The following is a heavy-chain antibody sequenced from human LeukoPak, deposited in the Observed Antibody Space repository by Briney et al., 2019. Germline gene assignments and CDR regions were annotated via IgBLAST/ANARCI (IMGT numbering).Heavy chain of an antibody. Sequence: SETLSLTCTVSGGSISSFYWSWIRQPAGKGLEWIGRIYTSGSTNYNPSLKSRVSMSVDTSKNQFSLNLSSVTAADTAVYYCASEIAAAGTSSAFDIWGQGTMVTVSS. V-gene: IGHV4-4*07. CDR2: IYTSGST. D-gene: IGHD6-13*01. CDR3: ASEIAAAGTSSAFDI. J-gene: IGHJ3*02. CDR1: GGSISSFY.